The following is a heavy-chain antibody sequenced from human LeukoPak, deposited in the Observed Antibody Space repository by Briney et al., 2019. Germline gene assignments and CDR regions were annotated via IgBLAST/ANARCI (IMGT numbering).Heavy chain of an antibody. CDR3: VKDLIGSYSFEY. CDR2: ISTTGVST. Sequence: GGSLRLSCSASGLTFTTYTMHWVRQAPGKGLEYVSTISTTGVSTYYADSVKGRFTISRDNSKNTLYLQMSSPRVEDTAVYYCVKDLIGSYSFEYWGQGTLVTVSS. CDR1: GLTFTTYT. J-gene: IGHJ4*02. V-gene: IGHV3-64D*06. D-gene: IGHD1-26*01.